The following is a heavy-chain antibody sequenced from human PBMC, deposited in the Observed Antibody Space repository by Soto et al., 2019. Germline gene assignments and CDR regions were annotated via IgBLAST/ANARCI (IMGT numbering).Heavy chain of an antibody. CDR1: GGSVNSDSHY. CDR3: GRLVRSLHFDY. D-gene: IGHD2-8*02. Sequence: QVQLQESGPGLVEPSETLSLTCTVSGGSVNSDSHYWSWIRQPPGKGLEWIGHMFYSGSTNYNPSLKCRVTISGDTSKNQFSLKLSSVTAADTAVYYCGRLVRSLHFDYWGQGTPVTVSS. V-gene: IGHV4-61*01. J-gene: IGHJ4*02. CDR2: MFYSGST.